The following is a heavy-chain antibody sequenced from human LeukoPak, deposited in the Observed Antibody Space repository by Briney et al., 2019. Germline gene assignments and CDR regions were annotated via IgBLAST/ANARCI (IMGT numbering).Heavy chain of an antibody. CDR2: ISNSGSTI. V-gene: IGHV3-48*03. CDR3: ARDSEGYVMDV. CDR1: GXTFSSYE. J-gene: IGHJ6*02. Sequence: GGSLRLSCAASGXTFSSYEMNWVRQAPGKGLEWVSYISNSGSTIKYADSVKGRFTISRDNAKNSLYLQMNSLRAEDTAVYYCARDSEGYVMDVWGQGTTVAVSS.